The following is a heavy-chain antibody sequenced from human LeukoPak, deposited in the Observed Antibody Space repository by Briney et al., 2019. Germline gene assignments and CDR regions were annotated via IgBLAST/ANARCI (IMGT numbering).Heavy chain of an antibody. V-gene: IGHV3-30-3*01. Sequence: GGSLRLSCAASGFTFSSYAMSWVRQAPGKGLEWVAVISYDGSNKYYADSVKGRFTISRGNSKNTLYLQMNSLRAEDTAVYYCARGLVAAYPFDYWGQGTLVTVSS. D-gene: IGHD2-15*01. J-gene: IGHJ4*02. CDR3: ARGLVAAYPFDY. CDR1: GFTFSSYA. CDR2: ISYDGSNK.